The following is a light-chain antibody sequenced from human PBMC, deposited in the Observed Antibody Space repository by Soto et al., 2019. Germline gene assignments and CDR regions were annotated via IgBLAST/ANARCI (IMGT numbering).Light chain of an antibody. V-gene: IGKV3-20*01. J-gene: IGKJ4*01. Sequence: EIVLTQSPGTLSLSPGERATLSCRASQSVTTTYLAWYQQKPGQAPRLLIYGASSRATGIPDRFSGSGSGTDFTLTISRLEPEDFAVYYCQHYHSSHLTFGGGTKVEIK. CDR3: QHYHSSHLT. CDR1: QSVTTTY. CDR2: GAS.